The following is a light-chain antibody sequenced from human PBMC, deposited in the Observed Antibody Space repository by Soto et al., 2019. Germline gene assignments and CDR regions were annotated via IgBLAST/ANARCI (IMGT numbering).Light chain of an antibody. CDR1: QSVLYSSNNKNY. CDR2: WAS. Sequence: DIVMTQSPDSLAVSLGERATINCKSSQSVLYSSNNKNYLAWYQQKPGQPPKLLIYWASTRASRVTDRFSGSGSGTDFTLTISSLQAEDVAVYYCQQYYTSPLSFGGGTKVEIK. J-gene: IGKJ4*01. CDR3: QQYYTSPLS. V-gene: IGKV4-1*01.